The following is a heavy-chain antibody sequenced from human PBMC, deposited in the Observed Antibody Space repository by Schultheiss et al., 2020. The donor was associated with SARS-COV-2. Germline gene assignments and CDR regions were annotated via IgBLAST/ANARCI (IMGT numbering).Heavy chain of an antibody. D-gene: IGHD3-16*01. CDR1: GYSFTSYW. Sequence: GGSLRLSCKGSGYSFTSYWIGWVRQMPGKGLEWMGIIYPGDSDTRYSPSFKGQVTISVDKSISTAYLQWNSLKASDTAMYYCARHQGDYYYGMDVWGQGTTVTVSS. J-gene: IGHJ6*02. CDR3: ARHQGDYYYGMDV. V-gene: IGHV5-51*01. CDR2: IYPGDSDT.